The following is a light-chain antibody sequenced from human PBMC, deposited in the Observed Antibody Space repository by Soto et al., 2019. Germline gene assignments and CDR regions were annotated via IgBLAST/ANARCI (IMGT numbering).Light chain of an antibody. V-gene: IGLV2-14*03. Sequence: QSALTQPASVSGSPGQSVTISCTGTSSDVGGHDYVSWYQQHPGDAPKLMIYQVTKWPSGVSHRFSGSKSGNTASLTISGLQADGEAEYYCASYTSSGTVVFGGGTKLTVL. CDR1: SSDVGGHDY. J-gene: IGLJ3*02. CDR2: QVT. CDR3: ASYTSSGTVV.